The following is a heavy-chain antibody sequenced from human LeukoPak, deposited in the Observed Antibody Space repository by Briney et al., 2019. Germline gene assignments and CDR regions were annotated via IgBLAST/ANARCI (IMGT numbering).Heavy chain of an antibody. CDR2: ISWNSGSI. CDR3: AKGRYFDWLTGSFDY. CDR1: GFTFDDYA. J-gene: IGHJ4*02. V-gene: IGHV3-9*01. D-gene: IGHD3-9*01. Sequence: GGSLRLSCAASGFTFDDYAMHWVRQAPGKGLEWVSGISWNSGSIGYADSVEGRFTISRDNAKNSLYLQMNSLRAEDTALYYCAKGRYFDWLTGSFDYWGQGTLVTVSS.